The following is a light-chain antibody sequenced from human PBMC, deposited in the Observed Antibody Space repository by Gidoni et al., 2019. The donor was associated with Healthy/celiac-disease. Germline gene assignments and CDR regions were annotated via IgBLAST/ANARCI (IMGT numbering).Light chain of an antibody. CDR2: DAS. CDR3: QQYDSYLWT. CDR1: QSISSR. V-gene: IGKV1-5*01. Sequence: DIQMTQFPHTLSASVGGRVNITCRASQSISSRLAWYQQKPGKAPQRLIYDASSLESGVPSRSSGSGSGTEFTLTISSLQPDDFATDYCQQYDSYLWTFGQGTKVEIK. J-gene: IGKJ1*01.